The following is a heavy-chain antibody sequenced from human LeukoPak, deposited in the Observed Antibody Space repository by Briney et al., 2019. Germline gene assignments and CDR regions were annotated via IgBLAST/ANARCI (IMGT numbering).Heavy chain of an antibody. Sequence: SETLSLTCAVYGGSFSGYYWSWIRQPPGKGLEWIGEINHSGSTNYNPSLKSRVTISVDTSKNQFSLKLNSVTAADTAVYYCARAKYSSGWYNTDYWGQGTLVTVSS. CDR3: ARAKYSSGWYNTDY. D-gene: IGHD6-19*01. CDR2: INHSGST. J-gene: IGHJ4*02. V-gene: IGHV4-34*01. CDR1: GGSFSGYY.